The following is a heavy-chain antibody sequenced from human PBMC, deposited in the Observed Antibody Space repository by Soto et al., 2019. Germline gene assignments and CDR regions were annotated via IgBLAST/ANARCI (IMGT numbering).Heavy chain of an antibody. D-gene: IGHD1-7*01. V-gene: IGHV3-7*03. J-gene: IGHJ4*02. CDR1: GFTFSSYW. Sequence: EVQLVESGGGLVQPGGSLRLSCAASGFTFSSYWVNWVRQAPGKGLEWVASIKVDGSEKYYVDSVKGRFTISRDNAKESVYLQMNSLRAEDTAIYHCAAYHGWNSMGYWGQGTLVTVSS. CDR3: AAYHGWNSMGY. CDR2: IKVDGSEK.